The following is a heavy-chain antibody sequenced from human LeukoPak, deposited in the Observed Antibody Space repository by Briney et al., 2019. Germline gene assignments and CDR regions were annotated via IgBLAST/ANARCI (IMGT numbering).Heavy chain of an antibody. CDR3: ASGKYFYDDSASINRASRTAFHI. Sequence: PSETLSLTRTVSGGSISSYYWSWIRQSPGRAPEWLAYVYRSGQSDYNSSLRGRVTVSLDRSKTQVSLSLRSLTAADTAVYYCASGKYFYDDSASINRASRTAFHIWAQGTMVVVSS. J-gene: IGHJ3*02. CDR2: VYRSGQS. CDR1: GGSISSYY. D-gene: IGHD3-3*01. V-gene: IGHV4-59*12.